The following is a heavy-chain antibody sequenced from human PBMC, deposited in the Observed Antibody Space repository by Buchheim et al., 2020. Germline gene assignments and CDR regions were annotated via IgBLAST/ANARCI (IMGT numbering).Heavy chain of an antibody. V-gene: IGHV3-30-3*01. D-gene: IGHD3-3*01. CDR1: GFTFSSYA. Sequence: QVQLVESGGGVVQPGRSLRLSCAASGFTFSSYAMHWVRQAPGKGLEWVAVISYDGSNKYYADSVKGRFTISRDNSKNTLYLQMNSLRAEDTAVYYCARDRYDFWSGYLTYWGQGTL. J-gene: IGHJ4*02. CDR2: ISYDGSNK. CDR3: ARDRYDFWSGYLTY.